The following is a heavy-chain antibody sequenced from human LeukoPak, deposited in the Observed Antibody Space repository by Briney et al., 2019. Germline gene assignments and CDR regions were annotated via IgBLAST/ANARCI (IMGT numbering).Heavy chain of an antibody. J-gene: IGHJ4*02. V-gene: IGHV4-4*02. CDR1: GGSISSSNW. D-gene: IGHD1-26*01. CDR3: ARGGSGSSYYFDY. CDR2: IYHSGST. Sequence: TSETLSLTCAVSGGSISSSNWWRWVRQPPGKGLEWIGEIYHSGSTNYNPSLKSRVTISVDKSKNQFSLKLSSVTAADTAVYYCARGGSGSSYYFDYWGQGTLVTVSS.